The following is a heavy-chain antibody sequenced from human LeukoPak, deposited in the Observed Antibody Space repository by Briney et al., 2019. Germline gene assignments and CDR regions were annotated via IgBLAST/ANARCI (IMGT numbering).Heavy chain of an antibody. Sequence: GGSLRLSCAASGFTFSSYAMSWVRQAPGKGLEWVSSITSSGAATSYADSVKGRFTISRDNSDNTLYLQMNSLRAEDTAVYYCAKDRPNYYGSNGHYYKLNGDCWGQGTLVTVSS. V-gene: IGHV3-23*01. CDR3: AKDRPNYYGSNGHYYKLNGDC. CDR2: ITSSGAAT. CDR1: GFTFSSYA. J-gene: IGHJ4*02. D-gene: IGHD3-22*01.